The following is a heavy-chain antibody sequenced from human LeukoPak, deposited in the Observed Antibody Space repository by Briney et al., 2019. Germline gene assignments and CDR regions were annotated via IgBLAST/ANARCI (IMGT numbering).Heavy chain of an antibody. CDR2: ISYDGSNK. D-gene: IGHD2-2*01. J-gene: IGHJ4*02. V-gene: IGHV3-30*04. CDR1: GFTFSSYA. CDR3: ARTIVVPAAILDY. Sequence: PGGSLRLSCAASGFTFSSYAMHWVRQAPGKGLEWVAVISYDGSNKYYADSVKGRFTISRDNSKNTLYLQMNSLRAEDTAVYYCARTIVVPAAILDYWGQGTLVTVSS.